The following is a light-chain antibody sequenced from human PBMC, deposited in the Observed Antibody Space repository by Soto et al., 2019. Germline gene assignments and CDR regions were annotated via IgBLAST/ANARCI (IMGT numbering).Light chain of an antibody. CDR3: QQPRA. Sequence: EIVLTQSPATLSLSPGERATLSCRASQSVSSYFAWYQQKPGQAPRLLIYDASTRATGIPARFSGSGSGTDFTLTISSVEPEDFSVYYCQQPRAFGGGTKVEIK. CDR1: QSVSSY. V-gene: IGKV3-11*01. J-gene: IGKJ4*01. CDR2: DAS.